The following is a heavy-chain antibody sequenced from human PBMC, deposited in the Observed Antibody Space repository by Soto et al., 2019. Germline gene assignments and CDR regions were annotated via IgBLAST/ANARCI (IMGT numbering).Heavy chain of an antibody. D-gene: IGHD4-4*01. CDR1: GFTFSGYW. CDR3: ARDGDGYSLLHLQH. V-gene: IGHV3-74*01. Sequence: EVQLVESGGGLGQPGGSLRLSCATSGFTFSGYWMHWVRQAPGKGLVWVSRINSDGSSISYADSVKGRFTTSRDNARNTLYLQMNSLRAEDTAVYYCARDGDGYSLLHLQHWGQGTLVTVSS. J-gene: IGHJ1*01. CDR2: INSDGSSI.